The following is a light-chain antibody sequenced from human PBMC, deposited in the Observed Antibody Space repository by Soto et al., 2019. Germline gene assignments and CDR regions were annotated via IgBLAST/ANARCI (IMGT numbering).Light chain of an antibody. CDR2: RNN. V-gene: IGLV1-47*01. CDR1: SSNIGRNY. J-gene: IGLJ2*01. CDR3: AAWDDSLSGHVV. Sequence: QSVLTQPPSASGTPGQRVTISCSGSSSNIGRNYVYWYQQLPGTAPKLLIYRNNQRPSGVPDRFSGSKSGTSASLAISGLRSEDEADYYCAAWDDSLSGHVVFGVGTKLTVL.